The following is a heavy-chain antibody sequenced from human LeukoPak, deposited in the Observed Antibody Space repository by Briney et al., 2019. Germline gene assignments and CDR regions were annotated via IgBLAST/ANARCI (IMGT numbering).Heavy chain of an antibody. CDR1: GYTFTGYY. CDR3: ARGGPYYDYVWGSYPLDY. D-gene: IGHD3-16*01. CDR2: INPNSGGT. V-gene: IGHV1-2*02. Sequence: GASVKVSCKASGYTFTGYYMHWVRQAPGQGLEWMGWINPNSGGTNYAQKFQGRVTMTRGTSISTAYMELSRLRSDDTAVYYCARGGPYYDYVWGSYPLDYWGQGTLVTVSS. J-gene: IGHJ4*02.